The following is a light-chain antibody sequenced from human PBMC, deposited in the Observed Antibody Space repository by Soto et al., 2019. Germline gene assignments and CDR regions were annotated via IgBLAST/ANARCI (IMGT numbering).Light chain of an antibody. J-gene: IGKJ1*01. Sequence: EIVLTQSPGTLSLSPGERATLSCRASQSVRNSLLAWYQQKPGQPPRLLIYDASTRATATPERFSGSGSGTDFTLTITRLQPEDFAVYYCQQYGRSPWTSGQGTKVDIK. CDR3: QQYGRSPWT. CDR1: QSVRNSL. V-gene: IGKV3-20*01. CDR2: DAS.